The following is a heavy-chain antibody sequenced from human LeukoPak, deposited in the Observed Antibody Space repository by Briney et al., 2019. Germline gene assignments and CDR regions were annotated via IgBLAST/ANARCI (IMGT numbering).Heavy chain of an antibody. CDR1: GYTFSSYW. J-gene: IGHJ4*02. V-gene: IGHV5-51*01. Sequence: GAFLKISCKGSGYTFSSYWNGWVRQMPGEGLEWGGIIYHGESDLRYSPSFQGQVTISADKSITTAYLQWSSLKASDTAMYYCARGGYSGKISPWGQGTLVTVSS. D-gene: IGHD5-12*01. CDR2: IYHGESDL. CDR3: ARGGYSGKISP.